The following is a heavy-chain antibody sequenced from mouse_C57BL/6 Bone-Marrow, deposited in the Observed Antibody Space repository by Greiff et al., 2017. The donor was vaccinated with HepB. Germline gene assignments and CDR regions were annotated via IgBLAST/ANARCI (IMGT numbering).Heavy chain of an antibody. CDR3: TTRSNFLFDY. Sequence: EVQLQQSGAELVRPGASVKLSCTASGFNIKDDYMHWVKQRPEQGLEWIGWIDPENGDTEYASKFQGKATITADTSSNTAYLQLSSLTSEDTAVYYCTTRSNFLFDYWGQGTTLTVSS. V-gene: IGHV14-4*01. CDR2: IDPENGDT. D-gene: IGHD2-5*01. J-gene: IGHJ2*01. CDR1: GFNIKDDY.